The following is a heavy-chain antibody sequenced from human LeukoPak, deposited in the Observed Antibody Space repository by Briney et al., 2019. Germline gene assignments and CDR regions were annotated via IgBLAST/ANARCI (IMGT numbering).Heavy chain of an antibody. V-gene: IGHV1-18*01. Sequence: GASVKVSCKASGYTFTSYGISWVRQAPGQGLEWMGWISAYSGNTNYAQKLQGRVTMTTDTSTSTAYMELRSLRSDDTAVYYCARDLRSYYYDSSGYYLLYWGQGTLVTVSS. J-gene: IGHJ4*02. CDR1: GYTFTSYG. CDR2: ISAYSGNT. D-gene: IGHD3-22*01. CDR3: ARDLRSYYYDSSGYYLLY.